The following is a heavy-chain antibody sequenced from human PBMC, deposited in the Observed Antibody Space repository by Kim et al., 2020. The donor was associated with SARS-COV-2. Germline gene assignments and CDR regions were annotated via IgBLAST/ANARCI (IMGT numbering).Heavy chain of an antibody. D-gene: IGHD3-22*01. V-gene: IGHV4-34*01. CDR3: ARDRKKNYYYDSAADYGMDV. CDR1: GGSFSGYY. CDR2: INHSGST. Sequence: SETLSLTCAVYGGSFSGYYWSWIRQPPGKGLEWIGEINHSGSTNYNPSLKSRVTISVDTSKNQFSLKLSSVTAADTAVYYCARDRKKNYYYDSAADYGMDVWGQGTTVTVSS. J-gene: IGHJ6*02.